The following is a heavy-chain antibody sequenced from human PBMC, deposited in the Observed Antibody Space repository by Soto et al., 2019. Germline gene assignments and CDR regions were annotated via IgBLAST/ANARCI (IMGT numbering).Heavy chain of an antibody. J-gene: IGHJ5*02. V-gene: IGHV3-23*01. CDR3: SRNYDSSGSGLGP. Sequence: GGSLRLSCAASGFTFSSYAMSWVRQAPGKGLEWVSAISGSGGSTYYADSVKGRFTISRDNSKNTLYLQMNSLRAEDTAVYYCSRNYDSSGSGLGPWGQGTLVNVSS. CDR1: GFTFSSYA. D-gene: IGHD3-22*01. CDR2: ISGSGGST.